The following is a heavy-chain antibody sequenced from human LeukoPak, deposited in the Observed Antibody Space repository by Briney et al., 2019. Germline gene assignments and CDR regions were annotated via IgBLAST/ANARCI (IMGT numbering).Heavy chain of an antibody. CDR3: AREPNPDFDYDFWSGHLYSWFDP. Sequence: GASVKVSCKASGYTFTSYGISWVRQAPGQGLEWMGWISAYNGNTNYAQKLQGRVTMTTDTSTSTAYMELRSLRSDDTAVYYCAREPNPDFDYDFWSGHLYSWFDPWGQGTLVTVSS. V-gene: IGHV1-18*01. D-gene: IGHD3-3*01. CDR1: GYTFTSYG. J-gene: IGHJ5*02. CDR2: ISAYNGNT.